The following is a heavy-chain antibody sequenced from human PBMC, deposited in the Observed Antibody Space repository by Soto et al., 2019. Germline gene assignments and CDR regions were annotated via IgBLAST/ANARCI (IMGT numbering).Heavy chain of an antibody. V-gene: IGHV3-23*01. D-gene: IGHD3-3*01. CDR2: INGGGVST. Sequence: QLLESGGGLVQPGGSLRLSCAASGFTFRNYAMSWVRQAPGKGLEWVSAINGGGVSTYYSDSVKGRFTISRDQSKKTIYLKMDRLGLEDTAVYYCAKGRFLEWFLFGGGEECWGRGTLVTVSS. CDR3: AKGRFLEWFLFGGGEEC. J-gene: IGHJ4*02. CDR1: GFTFRNYA.